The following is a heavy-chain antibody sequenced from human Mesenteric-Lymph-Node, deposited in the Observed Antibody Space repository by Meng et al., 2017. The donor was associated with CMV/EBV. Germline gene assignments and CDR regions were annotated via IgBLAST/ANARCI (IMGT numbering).Heavy chain of an antibody. CDR3: AKGHSGYDFDY. CDR2: ISYDGSNK. D-gene: IGHD5-12*01. V-gene: IGHV3-30*18. Sequence: CAASGFTFSSFCMHWVRQAPGKGLEWVAVISYDGSNKYYADSVKGRFTISRDNSKNTLYLQMNSLRAEDTAVYYCAKGHSGYDFDYWGQGTLVTVSS. CDR1: GFTFSSFC. J-gene: IGHJ4*02.